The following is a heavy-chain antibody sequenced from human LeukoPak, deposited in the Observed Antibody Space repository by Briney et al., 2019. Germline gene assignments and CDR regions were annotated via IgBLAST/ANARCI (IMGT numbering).Heavy chain of an antibody. Sequence: PGGSLRLSCAASGFTFSSYEMNWVRQAPGKGLEWVSYISSSGSTMYYADSVKGRFTISRDNAKNSLYLQMNSLRAEDTAVYYCAKRVNYIGATICYFDYWGQGTLVTVSS. D-gene: IGHD5-12*01. CDR2: ISSSGSTM. CDR3: AKRVNYIGATICYFDY. J-gene: IGHJ4*02. V-gene: IGHV3-48*03. CDR1: GFTFSSYE.